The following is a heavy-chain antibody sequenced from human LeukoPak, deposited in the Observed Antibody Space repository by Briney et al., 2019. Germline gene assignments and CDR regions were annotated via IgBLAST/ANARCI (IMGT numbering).Heavy chain of an antibody. V-gene: IGHV4-61*08. CDR1: GGSISSGGYY. CDR3: ARHGSHYDFWSGTLMYYFDY. CDR2: IYYSGST. J-gene: IGHJ4*02. D-gene: IGHD3-3*01. Sequence: SETLSLTCTVSGGSISSGGYYWSWIRQPPGKGLEWIGYIYYSGSTNYNPSLKSRVTISVDASKNQFSLKLSSVTAADTAVYYCARHGSHYDFWSGTLMYYFDYWGQGTLVTVSS.